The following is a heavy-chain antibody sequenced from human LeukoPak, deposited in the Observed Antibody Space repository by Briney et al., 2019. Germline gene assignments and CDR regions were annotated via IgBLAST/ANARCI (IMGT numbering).Heavy chain of an antibody. J-gene: IGHJ6*04. CDR2: IFHSGTT. Sequence: SETLSVTCTVSGYSINSGYFWGWIRQPPGKGLEYIGTIFHSGTTYYNPSLKSRVTISSDTFTNDFSLKLSSVTAADTAVYYCARALRSGSNYFFYGMDVWGKGTTVTVSS. CDR1: GYSINSGYF. CDR3: ARALRSGSNYFFYGMDV. D-gene: IGHD3-10*01. V-gene: IGHV4-38-2*02.